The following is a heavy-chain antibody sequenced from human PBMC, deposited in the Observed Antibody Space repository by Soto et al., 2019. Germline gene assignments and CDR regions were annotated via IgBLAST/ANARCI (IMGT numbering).Heavy chain of an antibody. D-gene: IGHD3-3*01. CDR1: GGSISSSNW. CDR2: IYHSGST. Sequence: SETLSLTCAVSGGSISSSNWWSWVRQPPGKGLEWIGEIYHSGSTNYNPSLKSRVTISVDKSKNQFSLKLSSVTAADTAVYYCARSPDITIFGVVTRGRFDPWGQGTLVTVSS. V-gene: IGHV4-4*02. J-gene: IGHJ5*02. CDR3: ARSPDITIFGVVTRGRFDP.